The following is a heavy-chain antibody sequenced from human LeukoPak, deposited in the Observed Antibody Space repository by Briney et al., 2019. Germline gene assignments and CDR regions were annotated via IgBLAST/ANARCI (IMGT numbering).Heavy chain of an antibody. V-gene: IGHV3-21*01. CDR2: ISSSGSYI. Sequence: PGGSLRLSCAASGFTFSSYSMNWVRQAPGKGLEWVSSISSSGSYIYYADSVKGRFTISRDNAKNSLYLQMNSLRAEDTAVYYCARDGISYYGSGSDAFDIWGQGTMVTVSS. D-gene: IGHD3-10*01. J-gene: IGHJ3*02. CDR3: ARDGISYYGSGSDAFDI. CDR1: GFTFSSYS.